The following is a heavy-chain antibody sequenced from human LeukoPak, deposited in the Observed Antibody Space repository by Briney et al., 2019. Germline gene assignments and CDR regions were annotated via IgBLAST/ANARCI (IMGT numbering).Heavy chain of an antibody. J-gene: IGHJ4*02. CDR1: GFTFSSYG. CDR2: IRYDGSNK. CDR3: AKDRDTWYYYGSGSSSKPDY. Sequence: GGSLRLSCAASGFTFSSYGMHWVRQAPGKGLEWVAFIRYDGSNKYYADSVKGRFTIPRDNSKNTLYLQMNSLRAEDTAVYYCAKDRDTWYYYGSGSSSKPDYWGQGTLVTVSS. D-gene: IGHD3-10*01. V-gene: IGHV3-30*02.